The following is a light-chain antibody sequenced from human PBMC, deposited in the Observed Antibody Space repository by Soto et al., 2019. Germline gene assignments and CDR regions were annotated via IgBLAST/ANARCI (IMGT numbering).Light chain of an antibody. V-gene: IGLV3-21*02. CDR2: NNY. CDR3: QVWDNGNDYQV. J-gene: IGLJ3*02. CDR1: NIGTKN. Sequence: SYELTQAPSVSVAPGQTARIPCGGDNIGTKNVHWHQQKPGQAPVLVVFNNYDRPSGIPERFSGSTSGNTATLTISRVEAGDEADYYCQVWDNGNDYQVFGGGTKLTVL.